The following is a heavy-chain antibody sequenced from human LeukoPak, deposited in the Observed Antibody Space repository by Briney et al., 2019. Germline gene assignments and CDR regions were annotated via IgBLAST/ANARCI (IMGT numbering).Heavy chain of an antibody. V-gene: IGHV3-9*03. CDR3: AKDGSYDILTGLSYFDY. J-gene: IGHJ4*02. Sequence: GGSLRLSCAASGFTLDDYAMHWVRHAPGKGLEWVSGISWNSGSIGYADSVKGRFTISRDNAKNSLYLQMNSLRAEDMALYYCAKDGSYDILTGLSYFDYWGQGTLVTVSS. CDR2: ISWNSGSI. D-gene: IGHD3-9*01. CDR1: GFTLDDYA.